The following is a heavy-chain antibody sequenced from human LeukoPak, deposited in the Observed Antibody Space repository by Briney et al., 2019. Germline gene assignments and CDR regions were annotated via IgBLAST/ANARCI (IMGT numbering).Heavy chain of an antibody. J-gene: IGHJ6*03. D-gene: IGHD3/OR15-3a*01. Sequence: PSETLSLTCTVSGGSISSYYWSWIRQPPGKGLEWIGYIYYSGSTNYNPSLKSRVTISVDTSKNQFSLKLSSVTAADTAVYYCARAPQGFWTDYYYYVDVWGKGTTVTVSS. CDR1: GGSISSYY. V-gene: IGHV4-59*01. CDR3: ARAPQGFWTDYYYYVDV. CDR2: IYYSGST.